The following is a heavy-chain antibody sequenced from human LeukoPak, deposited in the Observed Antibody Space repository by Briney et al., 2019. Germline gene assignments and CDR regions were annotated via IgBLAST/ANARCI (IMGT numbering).Heavy chain of an antibody. D-gene: IGHD2-15*01. CDR3: ARHGLGGGRTGSGMDV. Sequence: SETLSLTCTVSGGSISRYYWSWIRQPPGKGLEWIGDIYYSGSSNYNPSLKSRITISVDTSKNQFSLKLSSLTTADTAVYYCARHGLGGGRTGSGMDVWGQGTTVTVSS. CDR2: IYYSGSS. V-gene: IGHV4-59*01. J-gene: IGHJ6*02. CDR1: GGSISRYY.